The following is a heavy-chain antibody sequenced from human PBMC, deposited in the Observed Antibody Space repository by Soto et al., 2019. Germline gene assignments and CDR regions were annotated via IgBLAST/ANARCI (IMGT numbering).Heavy chain of an antibody. CDR1: GGSISSYY. V-gene: IGHV4-59*08. Sequence: SETLSLTCTVSGGSISSYYWSWIRQPPGKGLEWIGYIYYSGSTNYNPSLKSRVTISVDTSKNQFSLKLSSVTAADTAVYYCARHIWQQLPHGWFDPWGQGTLVTVSS. CDR2: IYYSGST. CDR3: ARHIWQQLPHGWFDP. D-gene: IGHD6-13*01. J-gene: IGHJ5*02.